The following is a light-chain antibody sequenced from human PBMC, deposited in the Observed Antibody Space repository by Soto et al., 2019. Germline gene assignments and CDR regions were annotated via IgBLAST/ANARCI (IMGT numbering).Light chain of an antibody. J-gene: IGKJ1*01. V-gene: IGKV3-20*01. CDR2: GES. CDR1: QSLSISF. Sequence: EIVLTQSPGTLSLSPGERPTLSCRASQSLSISFLAWYQQKPGQAPRLRIYGESSRATGIPDRLSVSRSGTDFALTISRMEPEDSAVYYCQQYGSSGTFGQGTKVDIK. CDR3: QQYGSSGT.